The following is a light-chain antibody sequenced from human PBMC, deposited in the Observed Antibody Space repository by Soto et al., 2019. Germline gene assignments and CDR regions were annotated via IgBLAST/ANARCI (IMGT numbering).Light chain of an antibody. CDR1: QSLLHSNGYNY. J-gene: IGKJ1*01. CDR3: VQALQAPWT. CDR2: LGS. V-gene: IGKV2-28*01. Sequence: DIVMTQSPLSLPVTPGQPASISCRSSQSLLHSNGYNYLDWYLQKPGQSPQLLIYLGSNRASGVPVRFSGSGSGTDFTLKISRVEAEDVGVYYCVQALQAPWTFGQGTKVEIK.